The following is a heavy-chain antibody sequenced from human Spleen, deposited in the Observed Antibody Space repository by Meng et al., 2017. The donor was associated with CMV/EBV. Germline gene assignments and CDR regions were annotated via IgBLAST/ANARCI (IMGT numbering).Heavy chain of an antibody. V-gene: IGHV4-39*01. D-gene: IGHD6-6*01. CDR1: GGSISSSYY. CDR3: ARRSYSSSSEFDY. Sequence: SETLSLTCTVSGGSISSSYYWGWIRQPPGKGLEWIGSIYYSGSTYYNPSLKSRVTISVDTSKNQFSLKLSSVTAADTAVYYCARRSYSSSSEFDYWGQGTLVTVSS. CDR2: IYYSGST. J-gene: IGHJ4*02.